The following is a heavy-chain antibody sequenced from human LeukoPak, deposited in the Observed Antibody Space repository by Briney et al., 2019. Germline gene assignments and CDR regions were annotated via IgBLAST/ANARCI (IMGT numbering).Heavy chain of an antibody. D-gene: IGHD1-26*01. CDR2: ISACNGNT. CDR3: ARVGATSWYYYYYYMDV. J-gene: IGHJ6*03. Sequence: GASVKVSCKASGYTFTSYGISWVRQAPGQGLEWMGWISACNGNTNYAQKLQGRVTMTTDTSTSTAYMELRSLRSDDTAVYYCARVGATSWYYYYYYMDVWGKGTTVTVSS. V-gene: IGHV1-18*01. CDR1: GYTFTSYG.